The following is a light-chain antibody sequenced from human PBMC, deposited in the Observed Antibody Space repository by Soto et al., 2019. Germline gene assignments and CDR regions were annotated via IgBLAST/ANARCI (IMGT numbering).Light chain of an antibody. CDR1: QGISNY. Sequence: DIQMTQSPSPLSASLGDKDTNTFRASQGISNYLAWYQQKPGKVPKLLIYAASTLQSGVPSRFSGSGSGTDFTLTISSLQPEDVATYYCQKYNSAPLTFGGGTKVDIK. CDR3: QKYNSAPLT. J-gene: IGKJ4*01. V-gene: IGKV1-27*01. CDR2: AAS.